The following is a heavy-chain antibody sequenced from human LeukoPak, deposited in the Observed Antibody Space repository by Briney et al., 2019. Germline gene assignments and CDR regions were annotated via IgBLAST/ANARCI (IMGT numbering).Heavy chain of an antibody. V-gene: IGHV3-23*01. D-gene: IGHD5-12*01. CDR1: GFTFSSYA. CDR3: AKDGVATITFDY. J-gene: IGHJ4*02. Sequence: GGSLRLSCTASGFTFSSYAMSWVRQAPGKGLEWVSVISGSGGDTYYGDSVKGRFTISRDNSKSTLYLQMNSLRADDTAVYYCAKDGVATITFDYWGQGTLVTVSS. CDR2: ISGSGGDT.